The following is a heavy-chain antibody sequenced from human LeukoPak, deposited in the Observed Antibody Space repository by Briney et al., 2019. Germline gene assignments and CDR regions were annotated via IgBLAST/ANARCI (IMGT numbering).Heavy chain of an antibody. CDR1: GFTVSSTY. Sequence: GGSLRLSCAASGFTVSSTYISWARQAPGKWLEWVSVIYSGGFTHYADSVKDRFTISRDNSKNTLYLQMNSLRVEDTAVYYCARDSGYSSDDAYWGQGTLVTVSS. CDR3: ARDSGYSSDDAY. CDR2: IYSGGFT. J-gene: IGHJ4*02. V-gene: IGHV3-66*01. D-gene: IGHD5-12*01.